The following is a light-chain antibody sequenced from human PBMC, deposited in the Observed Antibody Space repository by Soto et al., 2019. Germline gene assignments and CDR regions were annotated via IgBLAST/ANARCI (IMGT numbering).Light chain of an antibody. Sequence: DTVMTQSPLYLSVTPGEPASISCRSSQSLLHSNGYNYLDWYVQKPGQSPQLLIYLGSNRASGVPERFSGSESGTDFTLKISRVEAEDVGVYYCMQGLKSPVSFGGGTKVEIK. CDR2: LGS. CDR3: MQGLKSPVS. CDR1: QSLLHSNGYNY. J-gene: IGKJ4*01. V-gene: IGKV2-28*01.